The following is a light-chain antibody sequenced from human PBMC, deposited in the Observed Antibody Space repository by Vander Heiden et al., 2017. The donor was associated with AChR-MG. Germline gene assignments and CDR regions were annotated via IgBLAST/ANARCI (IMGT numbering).Light chain of an antibody. CDR3: QQYYISPPT. CDR2: GAS. J-gene: IGKJ4*01. V-gene: IGKV3-20*01. Sequence: EIVLTQSPGTLSLSPGERATLSCRASQSVSSSYLAWYQQKPGQAPRLLIYGASSRATGIPDRFSGSGSGTDFTLAISRLEPEDFGVYFCQQYYISPPTFACGTKVEIK. CDR1: QSVSSSY.